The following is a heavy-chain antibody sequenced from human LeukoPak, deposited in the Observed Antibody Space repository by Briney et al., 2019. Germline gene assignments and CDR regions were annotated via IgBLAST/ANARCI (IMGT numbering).Heavy chain of an antibody. J-gene: IGHJ4*02. CDR2: IIPIFGTA. CDR1: GGTFSSYA. D-gene: IGHD2-2*01. V-gene: IGHV1-69*05. Sequence: ASEKVSCKASGGTFSSYAISWVRQAPGQGLEWMGGIIPIFGTANYAQKFQGRVTITTDESTSTAYMELSSLRSEDTAVYYCARGVVVVPAAFGGYYFDYWGQGTLVTVSS. CDR3: ARGVVVVPAAFGGYYFDY.